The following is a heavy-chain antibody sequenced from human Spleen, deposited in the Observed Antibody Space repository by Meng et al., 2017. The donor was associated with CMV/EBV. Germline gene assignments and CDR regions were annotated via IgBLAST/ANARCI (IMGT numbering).Heavy chain of an antibody. CDR2: ICYSGST. Sequence: SETLSLTCTVSGDSISSSTYCWGWIRQPPGKGLEWIGSICYSGSTYYNASLKSRVTISVDTSKNQFSLKLNSVPAADTAVYYCARGRLTGYYSDWGQGTLVTVSS. CDR1: GDSISSSTYC. V-gene: IGHV4-39*01. D-gene: IGHD3-9*01. CDR3: ARGRLTGYYSD. J-gene: IGHJ4*02.